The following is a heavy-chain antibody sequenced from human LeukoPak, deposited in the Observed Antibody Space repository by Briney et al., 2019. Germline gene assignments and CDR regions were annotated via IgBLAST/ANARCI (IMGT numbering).Heavy chain of an antibody. CDR3: TTDHQTTVSPYYYYYYMDV. J-gene: IGHJ6*03. CDR1: GFTFTNAW. CDR2: IKSKIDGGTT. V-gene: IGHV3-15*01. Sequence: GGSLRLSCAASGFTFTNAWMSWVRQAPGKGLEWVGRIKSKIDGGTTDYAAPVKGRFTISRDDSKNTLYLQMNSLKTEDTAVYYCTTDHQTTVSPYYYYYYMDVWGKGTTVTVSS. D-gene: IGHD4-11*01.